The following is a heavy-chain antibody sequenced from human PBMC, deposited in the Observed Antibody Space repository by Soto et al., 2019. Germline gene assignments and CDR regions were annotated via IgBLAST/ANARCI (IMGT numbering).Heavy chain of an antibody. CDR3: ARVPMLTGMATDAFDI. J-gene: IGHJ3*02. CDR2: IKQDGSEK. CDR1: GFTFSSYW. Sequence: GGSLRLSCVVSGFTFSSYWMSWVRQAPGKGLEWVANIKQDGSEKYYVDSVKGRFTISRDNAKNSLYLQMNSLRAEDTAVYYCARVPMLTGMATDAFDIWGQGTMVTVSS. D-gene: IGHD5-18*01. V-gene: IGHV3-7*01.